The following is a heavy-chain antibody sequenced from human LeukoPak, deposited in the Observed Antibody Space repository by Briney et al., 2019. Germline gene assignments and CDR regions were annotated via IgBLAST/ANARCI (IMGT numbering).Heavy chain of an antibody. CDR1: GYTFTSYG. Sequence: GSVKVSCKASGYTFTSYGISWVRQAPGQGLEGMGWISAYNGNTNYAQKLQGRVTMTTDTSTSTAYMELRSLRSDDTAVYYCARGGGHYDILTGYYYYYYMDVWGKGTTVTISS. V-gene: IGHV1-18*01. CDR3: ARGGGHYDILTGYYYYYYMDV. D-gene: IGHD3-9*01. J-gene: IGHJ6*03. CDR2: ISAYNGNT.